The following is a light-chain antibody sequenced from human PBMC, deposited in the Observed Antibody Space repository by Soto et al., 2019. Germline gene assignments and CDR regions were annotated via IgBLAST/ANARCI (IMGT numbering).Light chain of an antibody. Sequence: QSLLTPPPPTSGTPRPRVSLSCSGSSSNIGSNSVQWHQQLPGTAPNLLIYADNQRPSGVPDRFSGSKSGTSASLAITGLQSGDEADYYCAAWDDSLNGFVFGTGTKVTVL. CDR3: AAWDDSLNGFV. CDR1: SSNIGSNS. V-gene: IGLV1-44*01. J-gene: IGLJ1*01. CDR2: ADN.